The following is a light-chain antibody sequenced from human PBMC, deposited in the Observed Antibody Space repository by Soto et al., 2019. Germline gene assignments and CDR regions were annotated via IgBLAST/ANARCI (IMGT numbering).Light chain of an antibody. V-gene: IGKV2-28*01. Sequence: DIVMTQSPLSLPVTAGEPASISCRSSQSLLHSNGYNYLDWYLQKPGQSPQLRIYLGSNRASGVPDRFSGSRSGTDFTLKISRVEAEDVGVYYCMQALQTPYTFGQGTKLEIK. CDR2: LGS. CDR1: QSLLHSNGYNY. CDR3: MQALQTPYT. J-gene: IGKJ2*01.